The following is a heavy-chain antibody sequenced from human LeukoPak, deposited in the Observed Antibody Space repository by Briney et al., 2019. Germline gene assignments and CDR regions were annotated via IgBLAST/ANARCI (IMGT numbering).Heavy chain of an antibody. D-gene: IGHD4-17*01. J-gene: IGHJ4*02. CDR3: ARGELSPYYYGDLRSIDY. V-gene: IGHV3-21*04. Sequence: GGSLRLSCAASGFTFSSYSMNWVRQAPGKGLEWVSSISSSSSYIYYADSVKGRFTISRDNAKNSLYLQMNSLRAEDTAVYYCARGELSPYYYGDLRSIDYWGQGTLVTVSS. CDR2: ISSSSSYI. CDR1: GFTFSSYS.